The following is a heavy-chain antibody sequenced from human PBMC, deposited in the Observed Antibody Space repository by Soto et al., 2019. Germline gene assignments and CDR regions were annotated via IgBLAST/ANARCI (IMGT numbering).Heavy chain of an antibody. CDR1: GFPLSSYA. Sequence: PGGSLRLSCAASGFPLSSYAMNWVRQAPGKGLEWVSVISGSGDSTYYADSVKGRFTISRDNSKNTLYLQMNSLRAEDTAVYYCALRSSGWYFDYWGQGTLVTVSS. D-gene: IGHD6-19*01. CDR2: ISGSGDST. CDR3: ALRSSGWYFDY. J-gene: IGHJ4*02. V-gene: IGHV3-23*01.